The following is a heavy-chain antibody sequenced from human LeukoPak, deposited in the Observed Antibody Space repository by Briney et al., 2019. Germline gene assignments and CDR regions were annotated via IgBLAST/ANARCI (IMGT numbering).Heavy chain of an antibody. V-gene: IGHV3-23*01. CDR1: EFTFTNYA. CDR2: ITSSGEST. J-gene: IGHJ4*02. Sequence: GGSLRLSCAASEFTFTNYAMSWVRQAPGKGLEWVSSITSSGESTYYAGSVKGRFTISRDNSKNTLYLQMNSLRAEVTAVYYCAKDRPNYYGSNGHYYRRDGDYWGQGTLVTVSS. CDR3: AKDRPNYYGSNGHYYRRDGDY. D-gene: IGHD3-22*01.